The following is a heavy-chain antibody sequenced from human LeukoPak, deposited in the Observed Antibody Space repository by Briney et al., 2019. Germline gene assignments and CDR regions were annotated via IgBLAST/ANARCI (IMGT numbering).Heavy chain of an antibody. V-gene: IGHV1-69*13. D-gene: IGHD2-21*02. CDR2: IIPIFGTA. CDR1: GGTFSSYA. Sequence: SVKVSCKASGGTFSSYAISWVRQAPGQGLEWMGGIIPIFGTANYAQKFQGRVTITADESTSTAYMELSSLRSEDTAVYYYARGSTVTALIYFDYWGQGTLVTVSS. CDR3: ARGSTVTALIYFDY. J-gene: IGHJ4*02.